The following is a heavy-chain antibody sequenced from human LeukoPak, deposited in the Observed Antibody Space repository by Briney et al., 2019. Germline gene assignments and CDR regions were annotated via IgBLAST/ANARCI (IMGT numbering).Heavy chain of an antibody. D-gene: IGHD3-22*01. CDR2: NNPNSGGT. V-gene: IGHV1-2*02. CDR1: GYTFTGYY. J-gene: IGHJ5*02. Sequence: ASVKVSCKASGYTFTGYYMHWVRQAPGQGLEWMGWNNPNSGGTNYAQKFQGRVTMTRDTSISTAYMELSRLRSDDTAVYYCARDSSGYVSWFDPWGQGTLVTVSS. CDR3: ARDSSGYVSWFDP.